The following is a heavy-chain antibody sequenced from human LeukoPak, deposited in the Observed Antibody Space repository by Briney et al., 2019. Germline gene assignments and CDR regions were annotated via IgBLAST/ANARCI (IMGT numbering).Heavy chain of an antibody. D-gene: IGHD6-6*01. Sequence: GASVKVSCKASGYTFTGYYMRWVRQAPGQGLEWIGRINPNSGGTNYAQKFQGRVTMTRDTSISTAYMELSRLRSDDTAVYYCARGGLSSSSAYFQHWGQGTLVTVSS. CDR3: ARGGLSSSSAYFQH. J-gene: IGHJ1*01. CDR2: INPNSGGT. V-gene: IGHV1-2*06. CDR1: GYTFTGYY.